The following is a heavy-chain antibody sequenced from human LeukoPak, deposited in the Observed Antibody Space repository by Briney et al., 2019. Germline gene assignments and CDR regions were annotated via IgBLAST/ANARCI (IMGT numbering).Heavy chain of an antibody. J-gene: IGHJ3*02. Sequence: PGGSLRLSCAASGFTVSSNYMSWVRQAPGKGLEWGSVIYSGGSTYYADSVKGRFTISRDNSKNTRYLQMNSLRAEDTAVYYCARSGLHAFDIWGQGTTVTVSS. CDR3: ARSGLHAFDI. D-gene: IGHD3-10*01. V-gene: IGHV3-66*01. CDR1: GFTVSSNY. CDR2: IYSGGST.